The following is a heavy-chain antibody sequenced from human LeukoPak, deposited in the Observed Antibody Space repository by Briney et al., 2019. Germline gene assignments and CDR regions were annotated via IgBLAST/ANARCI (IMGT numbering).Heavy chain of an antibody. V-gene: IGHV3-30*18. D-gene: IGHD6-13*01. CDR2: ISYDGSSK. Sequence: GGSLRLSCAASGFTFSSCGMHWVRQAPGKGLEWVAVISYDGSSKYYGDSVKGRFTVSRDNSKNTLYLQMNSLRAEDTAVYYCAKGKGRIAAAGKNAFDIWGQGTMVTVSS. J-gene: IGHJ3*02. CDR1: GFTFSSCG. CDR3: AKGKGRIAAAGKNAFDI.